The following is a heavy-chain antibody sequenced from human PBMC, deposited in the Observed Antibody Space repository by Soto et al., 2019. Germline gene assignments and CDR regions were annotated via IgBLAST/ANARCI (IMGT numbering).Heavy chain of an antibody. D-gene: IGHD5-18*01. J-gene: IGHJ4*02. CDR2: SRNKAKSYTT. CDR3: ARAGDSSGYTPPDY. Sequence: EVQLVESGGGLVQPGGSLRLSCAASGFTFSDHYIDWVRQAPGKGLEWVGRSRNKAKSYTTEYAASVKGRFSVSRHESENSLYLQMNSLKIEDTAVYYCARAGDSSGYTPPDYWGQGTLLTVSS. V-gene: IGHV3-72*01. CDR1: GFTFSDHY.